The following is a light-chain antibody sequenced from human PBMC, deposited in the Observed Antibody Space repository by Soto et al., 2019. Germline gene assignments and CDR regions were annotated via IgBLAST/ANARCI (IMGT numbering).Light chain of an antibody. CDR1: HSISSW. Sequence: DIQMTQSPSTLSASVGDRVTITCRASHSISSWLAWYQQTPGKAPKLLIYETSNLESGVPSRFSGSGSGTEFSLTISSLQPDDFATYYCQQYKSFSLTFGGGTRVEVK. J-gene: IGKJ4*01. CDR2: ETS. CDR3: QQYKSFSLT. V-gene: IGKV1-5*03.